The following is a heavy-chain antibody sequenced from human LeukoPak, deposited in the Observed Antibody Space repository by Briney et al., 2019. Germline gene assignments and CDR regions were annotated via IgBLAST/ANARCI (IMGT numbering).Heavy chain of an antibody. Sequence: SETLSLTCTVSGGSISSSSYYWGWIRQPPGKGLEWIGSIYYSGSTYYNPSLKSRVTISVDTSKNQFSLKLSSVTAADTAVYYCARGVGATEYYFDYWGQGTLVTVSS. CDR2: IYYSGST. D-gene: IGHD1-26*01. CDR3: ARGVGATEYYFDY. V-gene: IGHV4-39*07. J-gene: IGHJ4*02. CDR1: GGSISSSSYY.